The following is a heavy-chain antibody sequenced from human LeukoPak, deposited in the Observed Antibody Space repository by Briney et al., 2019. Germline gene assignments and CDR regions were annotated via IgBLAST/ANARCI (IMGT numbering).Heavy chain of an antibody. D-gene: IGHD3-9*01. V-gene: IGHV3-48*04. Sequence: PGGSLRLSCEASGFTFSSCSMSWVRQAPGTGLEWVSYISRCGTTIYYADSVKGRFTISRDNAKNSLHLQMNSLRVEDTAVYYCATNHPNGGGGRYFDWSPIDWGQGTLVTVSS. CDR3: ATNHPNGGGGRYFDWSPID. CDR1: GFTFSSCS. CDR2: ISRCGTTI. J-gene: IGHJ4*02.